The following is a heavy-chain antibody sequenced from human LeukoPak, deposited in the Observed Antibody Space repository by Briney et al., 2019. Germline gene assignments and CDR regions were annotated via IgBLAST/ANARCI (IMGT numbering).Heavy chain of an antibody. V-gene: IGHV4-34*01. CDR3: ARGGEADYDYVWGSYRYDWFDP. D-gene: IGHD3-16*02. CDR2: INHSGST. CDR1: GGSFSGYY. Sequence: SETLSLTCAVYGGSFSGYYWSWIRQPPGKGLEWIGEINHSGSTNYNPSLKSRVTISVDMSKNQFSLKLSSVTAADTAVYYCARGGEADYDYVWGSYRYDWFDPWGQGTLVTVSS. J-gene: IGHJ5*02.